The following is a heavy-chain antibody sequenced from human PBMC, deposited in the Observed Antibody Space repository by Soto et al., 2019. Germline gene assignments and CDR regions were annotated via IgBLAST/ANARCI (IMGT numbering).Heavy chain of an antibody. D-gene: IGHD2-21*02. CDR2: INHSGST. J-gene: IGHJ4*02. V-gene: IGHV4-34*01. CDR1: GGSFSGYY. CDR3: AVTSLDGGHFDY. Sequence: QVQLQQWGAGLLKPSETLSLTCAVYGGSFSGYYWSWIRQPPGKGLEWIGEINHSGSTNYNPSLKSRVTISVDTSKNQFSLKLSSVTAADTAVYYCAVTSLDGGHFDYWGQGTLVTVSS.